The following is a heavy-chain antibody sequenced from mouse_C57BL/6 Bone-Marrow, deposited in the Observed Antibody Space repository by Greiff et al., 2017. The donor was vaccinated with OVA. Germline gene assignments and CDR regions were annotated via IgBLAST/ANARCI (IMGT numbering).Heavy chain of an antibody. Sequence: EVKVVESGGGLVKPGGSLKLSCAASGFTFSSYTMSWVRQTPEKRLEWVATISGGGGNTYYPDSVKGRFTISRDNATNTLYLQLSSLRSEDTALYYCARRDYYGSSYDAMDYWGQGTSVTVSS. J-gene: IGHJ4*01. CDR3: ARRDYYGSSYDAMDY. V-gene: IGHV5-9*01. CDR2: ISGGGGNT. CDR1: GFTFSSYT. D-gene: IGHD1-1*01.